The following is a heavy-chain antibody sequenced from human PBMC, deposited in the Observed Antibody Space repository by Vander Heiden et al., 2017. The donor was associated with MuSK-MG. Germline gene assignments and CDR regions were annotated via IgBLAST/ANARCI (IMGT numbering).Heavy chain of an antibody. CDR3: ALGVVGPRFDY. Sequence: QLQLQESGPGLVKPSETLSLTCTVPGGSISGSTYCWGWIRQPPGRGLEWIGSIYYSGGTFYNPSLKSRVAMSVDTSKNQFSLKLSSVTAADTAVFYCALGVVGPRFDYWGQGTLVTVSS. V-gene: IGHV4-39*01. D-gene: IGHD1-26*01. CDR1: GGSISGSTYC. J-gene: IGHJ4*02. CDR2: IYYSGGT.